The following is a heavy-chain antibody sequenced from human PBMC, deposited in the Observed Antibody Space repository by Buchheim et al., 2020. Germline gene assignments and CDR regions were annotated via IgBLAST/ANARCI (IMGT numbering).Heavy chain of an antibody. J-gene: IGHJ4*02. CDR2: INHSGST. CDR1: GGSFSGYY. CDR3: ARGGIAARRVGTADY. D-gene: IGHD6-6*01. Sequence: QVQLQQWGAGLLKPSETLSLTCAVSGGSFSGYYWSWIRQPPGKGLEWIGEINHSGSTNYNPSLKSRVTLSVDTSKNQFSLKLSSVTAADTAVYYCARGGIAARRVGTADYWGQGTL. V-gene: IGHV4-34*01.